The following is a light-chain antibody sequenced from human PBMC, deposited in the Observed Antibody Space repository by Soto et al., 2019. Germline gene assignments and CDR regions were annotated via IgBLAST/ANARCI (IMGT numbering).Light chain of an antibody. CDR2: SNN. CDR3: AAWDDSLNGYV. CDR1: SSNIGSNP. J-gene: IGLJ1*01. V-gene: IGLV1-44*01. Sequence: QSVLTQPPSASGTPGQRVTISCSGSSSNIGSNPVNWYQHLPGTAPKLLIYSNNQRPSGVPDRFSGSKSGTSASLAISGLQSEDGADYYCAAWDDSLNGYVFGTGTQLTVL.